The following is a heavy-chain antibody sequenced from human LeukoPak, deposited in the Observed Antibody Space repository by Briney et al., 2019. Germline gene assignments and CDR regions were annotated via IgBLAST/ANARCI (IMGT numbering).Heavy chain of an antibody. CDR2: IYYSGST. CDR3: ARHGPTMVRGSPYYYYYYGMDV. V-gene: IGHV4-59*08. CDR1: GGSISSYY. J-gene: IGHJ6*02. D-gene: IGHD3-10*01. Sequence: PSETLSLTCTVSGGSISSYYWSWIRQPPGKGLEWIGYIYYSGSTNYNPSPKSRVTISVDTSKNQFSLKLSSVTAADTAVYYCARHGPTMVRGSPYYYYYYGMDVWGQGTTVTVSS.